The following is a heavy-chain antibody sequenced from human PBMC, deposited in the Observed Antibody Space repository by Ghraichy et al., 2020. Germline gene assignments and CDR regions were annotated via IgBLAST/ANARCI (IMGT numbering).Heavy chain of an antibody. V-gene: IGHV4-34*01. J-gene: IGHJ4*02. D-gene: IGHD3-3*01. CDR3: ARLFRGRHFLERFGPKKAGFDY. CDR1: GGSFSGYY. CDR2: INHSGST. Sequence: SETLSLTCAVYGGSFSGYYWSWIRQPPGKGLEWIGEINHSGSTNYNPSLKSRVTISVDTSKNQFSLKLSSVTAADTAVYYCARLFRGRHFLERFGPKKAGFDYWGQGTLVTVSS.